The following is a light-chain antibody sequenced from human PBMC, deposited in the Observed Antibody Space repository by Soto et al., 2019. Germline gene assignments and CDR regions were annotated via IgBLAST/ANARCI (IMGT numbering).Light chain of an antibody. J-gene: IGKJ1*01. CDR2: KAS. CDR3: QQRSNWPRT. CDR1: QSISSW. Sequence: DIQMTQSPSTLAASVGDRVAITCRASQSISSWLAWYQQKPGKAPKLLIYKASSLESGVPSRFSGSGSGTDFTLTISSLEPEDFAVYYCQQRSNWPRTFGQGTKVDIK. V-gene: IGKV1-5*03.